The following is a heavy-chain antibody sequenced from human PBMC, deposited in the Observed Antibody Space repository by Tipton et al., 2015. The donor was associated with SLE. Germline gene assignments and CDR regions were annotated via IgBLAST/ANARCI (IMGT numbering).Heavy chain of an antibody. D-gene: IGHD6-13*01. J-gene: IGHJ5*02. CDR1: GEALASYNTH. V-gene: IGHV4-39*02. CDR2: IYYSGRT. CDR3: ARTPRPPFSSSWYWFDP. Sequence: GEALASYNTHWDWIRQPPGKGLEWIGTIYYSGRTDYNPSLKSRVTISIDTSKNHFSLRLSSVTAADTAVYYCARTPRPPFSSSWYWFDPWGQGTLVTVSS.